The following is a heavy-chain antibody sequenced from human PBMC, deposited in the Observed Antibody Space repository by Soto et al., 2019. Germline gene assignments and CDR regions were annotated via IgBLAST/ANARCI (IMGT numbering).Heavy chain of an antibody. J-gene: IGHJ4*02. CDR1: GYSFTSYW. CDR2: IYPGDSDT. Sequence: GESLKISCKGSGYSFTSYWIGWVRQMPGKGLEWMGIIYPGDSDTRYSPSFQGQVTISADKSISTAYLQWSSLKASDTAMYYCARQPQAEWLLGMFDYWGQGTLVTVSS. CDR3: ARQPQAEWLLGMFDY. D-gene: IGHD7-27*01. V-gene: IGHV5-51*01.